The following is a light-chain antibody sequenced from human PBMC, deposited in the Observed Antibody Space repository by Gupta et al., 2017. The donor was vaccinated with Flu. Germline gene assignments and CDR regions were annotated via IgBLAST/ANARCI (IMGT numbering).Light chain of an antibody. Sequence: EIVMTQSPATLSVSAGETATLSCRAGQRVYSNLAWYQQKSGQAPRRLIYGASTRATGVPARLSGSGSATAFTLTISSLQSEDFAVYYCQQYNNWPPWTFGQGTKVEIK. CDR3: QQYNNWPPWT. J-gene: IGKJ1*01. CDR2: GAS. V-gene: IGKV3-15*01. CDR1: QRVYSN.